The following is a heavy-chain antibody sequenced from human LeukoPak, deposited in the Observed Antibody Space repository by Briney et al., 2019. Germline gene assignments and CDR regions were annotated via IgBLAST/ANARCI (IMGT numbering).Heavy chain of an antibody. J-gene: IGHJ3*02. V-gene: IGHV4-30-4*01. CDR2: IYYSGST. Sequence: SQTLSLTCTVSGGSISSGDYYWSWIRQPPGKGLEWIGYIYYSGSTYYNPSLKSRVTISVDTSKNQFSLKLCSVTAADTAVYYCARDDYGALLGAFDIWGQGTMVTVSS. CDR1: GGSISSGDYY. D-gene: IGHD4-17*01. CDR3: ARDDYGALLGAFDI.